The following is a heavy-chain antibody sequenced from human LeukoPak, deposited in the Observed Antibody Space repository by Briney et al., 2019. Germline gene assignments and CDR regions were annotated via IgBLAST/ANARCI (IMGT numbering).Heavy chain of an antibody. Sequence: ASVKVSCKASGYTFTSYAMHWVRQAPGQRLEWMGWINAGNGNTKYSQKFQGRVTITRDTSASTAYMELSGLRSEDTAVYYCARVGPLYSSTWNWFDPWGQGTLVPVSS. V-gene: IGHV1-3*01. D-gene: IGHD6-13*01. CDR3: ARVGPLYSSTWNWFDP. CDR2: INAGNGNT. J-gene: IGHJ5*02. CDR1: GYTFTSYA.